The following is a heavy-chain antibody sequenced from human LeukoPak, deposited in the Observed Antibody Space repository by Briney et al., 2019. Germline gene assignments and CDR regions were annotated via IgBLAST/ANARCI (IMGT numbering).Heavy chain of an antibody. D-gene: IGHD2-2*01. Sequence: KPSETLSLSCAVYGGSFSGFYWSWIRQSPGRGLEWIGEINHSGSTNYNPSLKSRLTISVDTSKNQFSLKLSSVTAADTAVYYCAAGCSSTSCFWFYYTDVWAKGTTVTVSS. CDR1: GGSFSGFY. CDR3: AAGCSSTSCFWFYYTDV. V-gene: IGHV4-34*01. J-gene: IGHJ6*03. CDR2: INHSGST.